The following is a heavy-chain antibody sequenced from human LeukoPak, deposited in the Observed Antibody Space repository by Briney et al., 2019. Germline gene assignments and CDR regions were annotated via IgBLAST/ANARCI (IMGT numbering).Heavy chain of an antibody. CDR1: GFTFSSYG. D-gene: IGHD3-10*01. V-gene: IGHV3-23*01. CDR2: ISGSGGST. CDR3: ASQHYYGSGSYTY. J-gene: IGHJ4*02. Sequence: GGSLRLSCAASGFTFSSYGMSWVRQAPGKGLEWVSAISGSGGSTYYADSVKGRFTISRDNSKNTLYLQMNSLRAEDTAVYYCASQHYYGSGSYTYWGQGTLVTVSS.